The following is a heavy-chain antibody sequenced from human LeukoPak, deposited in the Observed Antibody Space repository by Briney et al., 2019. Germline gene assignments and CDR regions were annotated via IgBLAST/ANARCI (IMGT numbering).Heavy chain of an antibody. Sequence: PSETLSLTCADSGYSISSGYYWGWIRQPPGKGLEWIGTIFHSGTTYYNPSLKSRVTISVDTSKNQFSLKLSSVTAADTAVYYCARRVYPYYFDSWGQGTLVTVSS. CDR1: GYSISSGYY. V-gene: IGHV4-38-2*01. CDR2: IFHSGTT. D-gene: IGHD2/OR15-2a*01. CDR3: ARRVYPYYFDS. J-gene: IGHJ4*02.